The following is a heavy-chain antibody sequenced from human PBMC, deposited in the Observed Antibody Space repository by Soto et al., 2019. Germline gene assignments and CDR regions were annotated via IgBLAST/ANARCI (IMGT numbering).Heavy chain of an antibody. CDR3: ARDHRVADYGDTNFDN. Sequence: QAQLQQWGAGLLKPSETLSLTCAVYGGSFSGYYWSWIRQPPGKGLEWIGEINHSGSTNYNPSLKSRVTISVDTSKNQFSLKLTSVTAADTAVYYCARDHRVADYGDTNFDNWGQGTLVTVSS. V-gene: IGHV4-34*01. CDR1: GGSFSGYY. CDR2: INHSGST. J-gene: IGHJ4*02. D-gene: IGHD4-17*01.